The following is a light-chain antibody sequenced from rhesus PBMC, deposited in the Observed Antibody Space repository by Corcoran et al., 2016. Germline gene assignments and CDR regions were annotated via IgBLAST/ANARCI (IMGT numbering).Light chain of an antibody. CDR1: QSVGSY. V-gene: IGKV3-40*03. CDR3: QQYNDLLRT. Sequence: EIVMTQSPATLSLSPGETATLSCRASQSVGSYLAWYQQKPGQAPKLLVHTAYFRATGIPDRFSGRGSRTDFTLTLSSLEPEDVGVYHCQQYNDLLRTFSQGTKVELK. CDR2: TAY. J-gene: IGKJ1*01.